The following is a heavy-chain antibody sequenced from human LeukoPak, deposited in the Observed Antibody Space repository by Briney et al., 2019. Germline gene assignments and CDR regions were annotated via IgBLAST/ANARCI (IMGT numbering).Heavy chain of an antibody. D-gene: IGHD6-19*01. J-gene: IGHJ6*03. V-gene: IGHV1-2*02. CDR2: INPNTGGT. CDR1: GYTFTGYY. CDR3: AREIAVAGTGYYYYMDV. Sequence: ASVKVSCKASGYTFTGYYMHWVRQAPGQGLEWMGWINPNTGGTNYAQKFQGRVTMTRDTSISTAYMELSRLRSDDTAVYYCAREIAVAGTGYYYYMDVWGKGTTVTISS.